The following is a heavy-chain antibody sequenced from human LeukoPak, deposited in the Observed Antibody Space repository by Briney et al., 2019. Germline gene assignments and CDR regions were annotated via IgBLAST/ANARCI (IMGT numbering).Heavy chain of an antibody. J-gene: IGHJ4*02. D-gene: IGHD2-15*01. CDR1: GFTFTSYW. CDR2: IRRDDSEI. Sequence: PGGSLRLSCAASGFTFTSYWMSWVRQAPGKGLEWVANIRRDDSEIYYVDSVRGRFTISRDNAKNSLYLQMNSLRAEDTAVYYCARPKGYCSGGSCFPADYWGQGTLVTVSS. V-gene: IGHV3-7*01. CDR3: ARPKGYCSGGSCFPADY.